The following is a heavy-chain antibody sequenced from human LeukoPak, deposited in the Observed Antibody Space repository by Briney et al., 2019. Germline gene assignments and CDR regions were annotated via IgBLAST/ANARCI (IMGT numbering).Heavy chain of an antibody. J-gene: IGHJ3*02. CDR3: SLSGDNDAFDI. CDR1: GFTFSSYA. D-gene: IGHD3-10*01. Sequence: GGSLRLSCAASGFTFSSYAMSWVRQAPGKGLEWVSVISGSGGSTYYADSVKGRFTISRDNSKNTLYPQMNSLRAEDTAVYYCSLSGDNDAFDIWGQGTKVTVSS. V-gene: IGHV3-23*01. CDR2: ISGSGGST.